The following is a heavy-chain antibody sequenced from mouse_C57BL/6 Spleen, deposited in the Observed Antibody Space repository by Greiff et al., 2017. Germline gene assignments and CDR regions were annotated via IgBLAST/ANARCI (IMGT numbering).Heavy chain of an antibody. CDR2: INPNNGGT. D-gene: IGHD2-1*01. CDR3: ARLYYGNYFYYAMDY. CDR1: GYTFTDYN. J-gene: IGHJ4*01. Sequence: VQLQQSGPELVKPGASVKIPCKASGYTFTDYNMDWVKQSHGKSLEWIGDINPNNGGTIYNQKFKGKATLTVDKSSSTAYMELRSLTSEDTAVYYCARLYYGNYFYYAMDYWGQGTSVTVSS. V-gene: IGHV1-18*01.